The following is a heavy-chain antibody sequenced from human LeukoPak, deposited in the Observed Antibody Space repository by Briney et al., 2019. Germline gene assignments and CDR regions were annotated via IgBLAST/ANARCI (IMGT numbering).Heavy chain of an antibody. J-gene: IGHJ5*02. V-gene: IGHV3-20*04. CDR1: GFSFNDYG. Sequence: GGSLRLSCAASGFSFNDYGMSWVRQAPGQGPEWVSGITWNGGSTDYAASVKGRFTISRDNAKNTLNLQMNSLRAEDTAVYYCARDLGQYYDTSDDWFDPWGQGTLVTVSS. CDR3: ARDLGQYYDTSDDWFDP. D-gene: IGHD3-22*01. CDR2: ITWNGGST.